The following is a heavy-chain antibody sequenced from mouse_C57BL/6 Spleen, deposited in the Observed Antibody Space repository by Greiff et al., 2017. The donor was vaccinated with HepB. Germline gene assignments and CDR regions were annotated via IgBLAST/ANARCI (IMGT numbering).Heavy chain of an antibody. D-gene: IGHD1-1*01. V-gene: IGHV5-4*01. Sequence: VQLKESGGGLVKPGGSLKLSCAASGFTFSSYAMSWVRQTPEKRLEWVATISDGGSYTYYPDNVKGRFTISRDNAKNNLYLQMSHLKSEDTAMYYCAREGTVVGPFAYWGQGTLVTVSA. CDR1: GFTFSSYA. J-gene: IGHJ3*01. CDR2: ISDGGSYT. CDR3: AREGTVVGPFAY.